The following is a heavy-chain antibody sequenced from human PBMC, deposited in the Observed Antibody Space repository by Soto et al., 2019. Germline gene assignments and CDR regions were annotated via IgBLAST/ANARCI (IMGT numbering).Heavy chain of an antibody. V-gene: IGHV4-59*01. CDR2: IYYSGST. J-gene: IGHJ4*02. CDR1: GGSISSYY. CDR3: AILGYCSGGSCYAFDY. Sequence: QVQLQESGPGLVKPSETLSLTCTVSGGSISSYYWSWIRQPPGKGLEWIGYIYYSGSTNYNPSLKSRVTISVDTSKNHFYRTLSSVTAAGTAVYYCAILGYCSGGSCYAFDYWGQGTLVTVSS. D-gene: IGHD2-15*01.